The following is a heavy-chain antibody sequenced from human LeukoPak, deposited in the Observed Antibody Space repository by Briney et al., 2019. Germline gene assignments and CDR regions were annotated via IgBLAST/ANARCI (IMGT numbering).Heavy chain of an antibody. Sequence: SQTLSLTCTVSGGSISSGGYYWSWIRQPPGKGLEWIGYIYHSGSTYYNPSLKSRVTISVDRSKNQFSLKLSSVTAADTAVYYCASGLRYFDWLSPDAFDIWGQGTMVTVSS. V-gene: IGHV4-30-2*01. CDR2: IYHSGST. J-gene: IGHJ3*02. CDR3: ASGLRYFDWLSPDAFDI. D-gene: IGHD3-9*01. CDR1: GGSISSGGYY.